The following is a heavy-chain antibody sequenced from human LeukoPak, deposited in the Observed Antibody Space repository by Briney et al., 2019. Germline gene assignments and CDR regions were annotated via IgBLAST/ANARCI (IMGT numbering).Heavy chain of an antibody. CDR3: ARRPQYYDILTGYYSGLFWFDP. CDR2: IYHTGSS. V-gene: IGHV4-38-2*02. Sequence: SETLSLTCTVSAYSITNGHYWGWIRQSPGKGLEWIGSIYHTGSSYYNPSLKSRVTISVDTSKNQFSLKLSSVTAADTAVYYCARRPQYYDILTGYYSGLFWFDPWGQGTLVTVSS. J-gene: IGHJ5*02. D-gene: IGHD3-9*01. CDR1: AYSITNGHY.